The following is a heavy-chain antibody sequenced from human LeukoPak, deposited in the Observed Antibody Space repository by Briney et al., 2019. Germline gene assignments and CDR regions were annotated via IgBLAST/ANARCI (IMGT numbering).Heavy chain of an antibody. Sequence: GGSLRLSCAASGFTFSSYAMHWVRQAPGKALEWVAVISYDGSNKYYADSVKGRFTISRDNSKNTLYLQMNSLRAEDTAVYYCARDGTRAAAGTMWFDPWGQGTLVTVSS. CDR1: GFTFSSYA. D-gene: IGHD6-13*01. CDR3: ARDGTRAAAGTMWFDP. CDR2: ISYDGSNK. J-gene: IGHJ5*02. V-gene: IGHV3-30*04.